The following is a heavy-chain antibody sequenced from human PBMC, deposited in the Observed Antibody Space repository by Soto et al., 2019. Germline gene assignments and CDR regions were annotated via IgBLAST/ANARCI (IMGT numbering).Heavy chain of an antibody. J-gene: IGHJ6*03. CDR2: IIPILGIA. V-gene: IGHV1-69*08. Sequence: QVQLVQSGAEVKKPGSSVKVSCKASGGTFSSYTISWVRQAPGQGLEWMGRIIPILGIANYAQKFQGRVTITADKSTSTAYMELSSLRSEDTAVYYCARDRDCSSTGCYPYYYYYYMDVWGKGTTVTVSS. D-gene: IGHD2-2*01. CDR1: GGTFSSYT. CDR3: ARDRDCSSTGCYPYYYYYYMDV.